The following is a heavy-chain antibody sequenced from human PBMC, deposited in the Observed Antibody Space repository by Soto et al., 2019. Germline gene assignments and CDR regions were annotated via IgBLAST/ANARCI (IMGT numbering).Heavy chain of an antibody. Sequence: QVQLQQWGAGLLKPSETLSLTCAVYGGSFSGYYWTWIRQPPGTGLAWIGDINHSGSTNYNPSLKSRVTITIDTSKNHFSLKLTSVTAADTAVYYCARDKITGLLDYWGQGTLVTVSS. J-gene: IGHJ4*02. CDR3: ARDKITGLLDY. D-gene: IGHD1-20*01. CDR1: GGSFSGYY. V-gene: IGHV4-34*01. CDR2: INHSGST.